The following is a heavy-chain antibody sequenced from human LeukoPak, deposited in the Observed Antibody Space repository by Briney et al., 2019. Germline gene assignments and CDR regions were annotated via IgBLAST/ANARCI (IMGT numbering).Heavy chain of an antibody. V-gene: IGHV1-8*03. D-gene: IGHD2-2*01. J-gene: IGHJ6*03. Sequence: ASVKVSCKASGYTFTSYDINWVRQATGQGLEWMGWMNPNSGNTGYAQKFQGRVTITRNTSISTAYMELSSLRSEDTAVYYCASTVEYCSSTSCGNYYYYMDVWGKGTTVTVSS. CDR1: GYTFTSYD. CDR2: MNPNSGNT. CDR3: ASTVEYCSSTSCGNYYYYMDV.